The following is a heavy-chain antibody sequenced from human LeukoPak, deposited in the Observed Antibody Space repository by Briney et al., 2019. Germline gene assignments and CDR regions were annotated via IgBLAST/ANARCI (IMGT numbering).Heavy chain of an antibody. CDR2: ISDSSRYI. V-gene: IGHV3-21*04. Sequence: GGSLRLSCAASGFTFSSYSMNWVRQAPGKGLEWVSSISDSSRYIFYADSVKGRFTIARDNSRTTLYLQLNSLRADDTAVYYCAKSHITRYPLQYYFDLWGQGAQVIVSS. CDR3: AKSHITRYPLQYYFDL. CDR1: GFTFSSYS. J-gene: IGHJ4*02. D-gene: IGHD2-21*01.